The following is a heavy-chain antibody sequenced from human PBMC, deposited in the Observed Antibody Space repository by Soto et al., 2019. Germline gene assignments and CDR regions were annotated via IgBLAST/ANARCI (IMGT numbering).Heavy chain of an antibody. CDR2: IIPIFGTA. Sequence: QVQLVQSGAEVKKPGSSVKVSCKASGGTFSSYAISWVRQAPGQGLEWMGGIIPIFGTANYAQKFQGRVTITADESTSTDYVELSSLRSEDTAVYYCARNLRFLEWLEGYYGMDVWGQGTTVTVSS. J-gene: IGHJ6*02. D-gene: IGHD3-3*01. V-gene: IGHV1-69*01. CDR3: ARNLRFLEWLEGYYGMDV. CDR1: GGTFSSYA.